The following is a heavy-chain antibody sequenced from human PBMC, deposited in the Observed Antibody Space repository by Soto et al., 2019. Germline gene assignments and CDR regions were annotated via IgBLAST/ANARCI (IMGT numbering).Heavy chain of an antibody. CDR3: ARRSRTGEFDY. D-gene: IGHD2-8*02. Sequence: VASVKVSCKASGYTFTSYAMHWVRQAPGQRLEWMGWINAGNGNTKYSQKSQGRVTITRDTSASTAYMELSSLRSEDTAVYYCARRSRTGEFDYWGQGTLVTVSS. CDR1: GYTFTSYA. CDR2: INAGNGNT. J-gene: IGHJ4*02. V-gene: IGHV1-3*01.